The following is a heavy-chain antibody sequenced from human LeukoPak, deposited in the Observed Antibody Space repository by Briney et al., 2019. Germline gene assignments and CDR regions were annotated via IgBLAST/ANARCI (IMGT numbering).Heavy chain of an antibody. J-gene: IGHJ1*01. D-gene: IGHD5-24*01. V-gene: IGHV3-23*01. CDR3: ARDLDDYNALPPFFQH. CDR1: GFTFSSYS. Sequence: GGSLRLSCAASGFTFSSYSMSWVRQAPGKGLDWVSAISGSGRHTYYADSVKGRFTMSRDNSKNTLFLQMSSLRAEDTAVYYCARDLDDYNALPPFFQHWGQGTLVTVSS. CDR2: ISGSGRHT.